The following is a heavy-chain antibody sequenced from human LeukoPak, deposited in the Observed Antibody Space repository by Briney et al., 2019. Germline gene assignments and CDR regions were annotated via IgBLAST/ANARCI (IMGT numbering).Heavy chain of an antibody. CDR2: IKEDGSER. CDR3: AREGSSGYYPY. J-gene: IGHJ4*02. Sequence: PGGSLRLSCEGSAFIFSGHWMNWVRQTPGKGLEWVASIKEDGSERQYVDSVKGRFSISRDNTKGSLFLQLNSLRAEDTAVYHCAREGSSGYYPYWGQGTLVTVSS. CDR1: AFIFSGHW. V-gene: IGHV3-7*03. D-gene: IGHD3-22*01.